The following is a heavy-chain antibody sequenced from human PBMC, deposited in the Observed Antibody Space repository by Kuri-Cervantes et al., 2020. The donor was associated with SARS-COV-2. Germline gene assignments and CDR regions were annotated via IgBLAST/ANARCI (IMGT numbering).Heavy chain of an antibody. D-gene: IGHD1-14*01. Sequence: ASVKVSCKASGYTFTGYYMHWVRQAPGQGLEWMGWINPNSGDTNYAQNFQGWATMTRDTSISTAYMELSRLRSDDTAVYYCATSGTSTDHYFDYWGQGTLVTVSS. CDR2: INPNSGDT. V-gene: IGHV1-2*04. CDR1: GYTFTGYY. J-gene: IGHJ4*02. CDR3: ATSGTSTDHYFDY.